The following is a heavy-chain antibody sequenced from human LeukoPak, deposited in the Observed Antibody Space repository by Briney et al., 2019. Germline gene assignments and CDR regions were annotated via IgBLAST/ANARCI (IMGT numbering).Heavy chain of an antibody. Sequence: SETLSLTCTVSGGTISSYYWNWIRQPPGKGLEWIGYIHDSGSTKYNPSLKSRVTISVDTSNNQFSLKLSSATAADTAVYYCAGLGPDWGSFHYWYFDLWGRGTLVTVSS. D-gene: IGHD7-27*01. CDR3: AGLGPDWGSFHYWYFDL. CDR2: IHDSGST. V-gene: IGHV4-59*08. CDR1: GGTISSYY. J-gene: IGHJ2*01.